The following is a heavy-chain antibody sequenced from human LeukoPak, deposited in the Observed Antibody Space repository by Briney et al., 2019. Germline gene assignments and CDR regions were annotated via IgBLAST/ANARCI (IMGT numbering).Heavy chain of an antibody. CDR1: GYTFTSYG. Sequence: ASVKVSCKASGYTFTSYGISWVRQAPGQGLEWMGWISAYNGNTNYAQKLQGRVTMTTDTSTSTAYMELRSLRSDDTAVYYCARSYGGAPRPPIDYWGQGTLVTVSS. CDR2: ISAYNGNT. J-gene: IGHJ4*02. D-gene: IGHD3-10*01. CDR3: ARSYGGAPRPPIDY. V-gene: IGHV1-18*01.